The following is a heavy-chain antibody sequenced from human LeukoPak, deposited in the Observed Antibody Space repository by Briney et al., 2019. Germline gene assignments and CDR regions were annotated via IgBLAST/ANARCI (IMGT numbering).Heavy chain of an antibody. CDR1: GGSISSSNW. D-gene: IGHD3-22*01. V-gene: IGHV4-4*02. CDR2: IYHSGST. Sequence: PSETLSLTRAVSGGSISSSNWWSWVRQPPGKGLEWIGEIYHSGSTNYNPSLKSRVTISVDKSKNQFSLKLSSVTAADTAVYYCASEKYYDSSGYYYDYWGQGTLVTVSS. CDR3: ASEKYYDSSGYYYDY. J-gene: IGHJ4*02.